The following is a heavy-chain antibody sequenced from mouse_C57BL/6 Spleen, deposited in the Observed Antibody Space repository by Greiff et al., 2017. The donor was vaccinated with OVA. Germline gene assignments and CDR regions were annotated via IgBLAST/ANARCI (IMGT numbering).Heavy chain of an antibody. CDR2: IYPRSGNT. J-gene: IGHJ1*03. V-gene: IGHV1-81*01. Sequence: QVQLKQSGAELARPGASVKLSCKASGYTFTSYGISWVKQRTGQGLEWIGEIYPRSGNTYYNEKFKGKATLTADKSSSTAYMELRSLTSEDSAVYFCARSHIDYYGSSGYFDVWGTGTTVTVSS. CDR1: GYTFTSYG. CDR3: ARSHIDYYGSSGYFDV. D-gene: IGHD1-1*01.